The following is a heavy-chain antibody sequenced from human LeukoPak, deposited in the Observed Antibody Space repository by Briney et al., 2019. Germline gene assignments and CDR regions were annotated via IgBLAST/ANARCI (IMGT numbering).Heavy chain of an antibody. J-gene: IGHJ6*03. V-gene: IGHV4-30-4*08. CDR2: IYYSGST. CDR1: GGSISSGDYY. CDR3: ARAIRYFDPVEDQVEAYYYMDV. D-gene: IGHD3-9*01. Sequence: SQTLSLTCTVSGGSISSGDYYWSWIRQPPGKGLEWIGYIYYSGSTNYNPSLKSRVTISVDTSKNQFSLKLSSVTAADTAVYYCARAIRYFDPVEDQVEAYYYMDVWGKGTTVTVSS.